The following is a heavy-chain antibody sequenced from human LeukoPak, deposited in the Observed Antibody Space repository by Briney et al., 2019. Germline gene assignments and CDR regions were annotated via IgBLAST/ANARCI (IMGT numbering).Heavy chain of an antibody. Sequence: SETLSLTCTVSGGSISSYYWSWIRQPPGKGLEWIGYIYYSGSTNYNPSLKSRVTISVDTSKNQFSLKLSSVTAADTAVYYCAREYSSSSGRRAFDIWGQGTMVTVSS. J-gene: IGHJ3*02. CDR2: IYYSGST. CDR1: GGSISSYY. D-gene: IGHD6-6*01. V-gene: IGHV4-59*08. CDR3: AREYSSSSGRRAFDI.